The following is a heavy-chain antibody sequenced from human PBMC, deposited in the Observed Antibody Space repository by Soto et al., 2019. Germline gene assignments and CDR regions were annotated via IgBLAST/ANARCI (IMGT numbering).Heavy chain of an antibody. CDR1: GYTFTSYD. J-gene: IGHJ5*02. V-gene: IGHV1-8*01. CDR2: MNPNSGNT. D-gene: IGHD3-3*01. Sequence: QVQLVQSGAEVKKPGASVKVSCKASGYTFTSYDINWVRQATGQGLEWMGWMNPNSGNTGYAQKFQGRVTMTRNTSISTAYRELSSLRSEDTAVYYCARGPPYDFWSGLSWFDPWGQGTLVTVSS. CDR3: ARGPPYDFWSGLSWFDP.